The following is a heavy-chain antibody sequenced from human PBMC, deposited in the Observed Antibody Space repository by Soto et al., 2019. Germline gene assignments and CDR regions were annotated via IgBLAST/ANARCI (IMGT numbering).Heavy chain of an antibody. CDR1: GFTFSSYG. J-gene: IGHJ6*02. V-gene: IGHV3-33*01. CDR2: IWYDGSNK. CDR3: AREQGGGYSNTLYYYSYFMDV. Sequence: QVQLVESGGGVVQPGRSLRLSCAASGFTFSSYGMHWVRQATGKGLEWGEVIWYDGSNKYYADYVKGRFTISRDNSKNTMYLQMNTIRAADTAVYYCAREQGGGYSNTLYYYSYFMDVWGQGTTVTVSS. D-gene: IGHD4-4*01.